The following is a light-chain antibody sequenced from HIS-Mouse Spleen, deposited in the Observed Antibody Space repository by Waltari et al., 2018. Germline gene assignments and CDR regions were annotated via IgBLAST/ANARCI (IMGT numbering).Light chain of an antibody. Sequence: EIVLTQSPGTLSLSPGERVTLSCRASQSVSSSYLAWYQQKPGQAPRLLIYGASSRATGIPDRFSGSGSGTDFTLTISRLEPEDFAVYYCQQYGSSPTFGGGTKVEIK. V-gene: IGKV3-20*01. J-gene: IGKJ4*01. CDR2: GAS. CDR3: QQYGSSPT. CDR1: QSVSSSY.